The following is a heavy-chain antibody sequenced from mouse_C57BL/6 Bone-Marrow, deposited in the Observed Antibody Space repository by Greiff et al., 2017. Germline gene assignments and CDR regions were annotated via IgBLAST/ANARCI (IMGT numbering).Heavy chain of an antibody. CDR1: GYAFSSSW. V-gene: IGHV1-82*01. J-gene: IGHJ2*01. Sequence: QVQLQQSGPELVKPGASVKISCKASGYAFSSSWMNWVKQRPGKGLEWIGRIYPGDGDTNYNGKFKGKATLTADKSSSTAYMQLSSLTSEDSAVYFCAREEGYFDYWGQGTTLTVSS. CDR3: AREEGYFDY. CDR2: IYPGDGDT.